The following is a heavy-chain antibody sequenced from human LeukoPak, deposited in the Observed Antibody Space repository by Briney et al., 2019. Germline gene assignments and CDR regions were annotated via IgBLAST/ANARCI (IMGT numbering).Heavy chain of an antibody. CDR1: GFTFSSYT. V-gene: IGHV3-23*01. D-gene: IGHD2-15*01. J-gene: IGHJ4*02. Sequence: GGSLRLSCAASGFTFSSYTMNWVRQAPGKGLEWVSGITASGDRTFYGDSVRGRFTMSRDNSKNTVYLQMNSLRVDDTAVYYCARRDIVVVVSASDYWGQGTLVTVSS. CDR3: ARRDIVVVVSASDY. CDR2: ITASGDRT.